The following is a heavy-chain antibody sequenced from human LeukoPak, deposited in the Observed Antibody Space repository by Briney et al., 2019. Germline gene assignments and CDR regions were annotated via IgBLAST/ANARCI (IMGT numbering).Heavy chain of an antibody. J-gene: IGHJ6*02. D-gene: IGHD3-22*01. CDR3: ASHPYYYDSSGYYRLDNYYYGMVV. V-gene: IGHV1-2*02. Sequence: GASVKVSCKASGYTFTGYYMHWVRQAPGQGLEWMGWINPNSGGTNYAQKFQGRVTMTRDTSISTAYVELSRLRSDDTAVYYCASHPYYYDSSGYYRLDNYYYGMVVWGQGTTVTVSS. CDR2: INPNSGGT. CDR1: GYTFTGYY.